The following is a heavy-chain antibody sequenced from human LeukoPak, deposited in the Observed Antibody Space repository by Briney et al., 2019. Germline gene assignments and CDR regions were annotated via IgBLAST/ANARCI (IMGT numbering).Heavy chain of an antibody. V-gene: IGHV4-59*12. D-gene: IGHD3-9*01. CDR3: VRGNGYYDILTGYYNYYYYGMDV. Sequence: SETLSLTCTVSGGSISSYYWSWIRQPPGKGLEWIGYIYYSGSTNYNPSLKSRVTISVDTSKNQFSLKLSSVTAADTAVYYCVRGNGYYDILTGYYNYYYYGMDVWGQGTTVTVSS. J-gene: IGHJ6*02. CDR2: IYYSGST. CDR1: GGSISSYY.